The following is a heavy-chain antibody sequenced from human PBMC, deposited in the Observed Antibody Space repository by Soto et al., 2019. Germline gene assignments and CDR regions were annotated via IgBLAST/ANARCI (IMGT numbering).Heavy chain of an antibody. J-gene: IGHJ6*02. Sequence: QVQLQESGPGLVKPSQTLSLTCTVSGGSISSRRYYWTWIRQHPGKGLEWIGYNYYSGITYYNPSLKSRVTISLDTSKNQFSLKLSSVTAADAAVYYCARGSSIAGLYYGMDVWGQGTTVTVSS. CDR3: ARGSSIAGLYYGMDV. CDR2: NYYSGIT. V-gene: IGHV4-31*03. D-gene: IGHD6-6*01. CDR1: GGSISSRRYY.